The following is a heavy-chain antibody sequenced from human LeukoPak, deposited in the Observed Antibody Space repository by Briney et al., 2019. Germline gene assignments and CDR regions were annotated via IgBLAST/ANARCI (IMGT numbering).Heavy chain of an antibody. D-gene: IGHD1-26*01. J-gene: IGHJ5*02. CDR3: ALHHGSYYLGRWFDP. Sequence: GGSLRLSCAASGFTFSSYAMSWVRQAPGKGLAWVSAISGSGGSTYYADSVKGRFTISRDNSKNTLYLQMNSLRAEDTAVYYCALHHGSYYLGRWFDPWGKGTLVTVSS. CDR2: ISGSGGST. V-gene: IGHV3-23*01. CDR1: GFTFSSYA.